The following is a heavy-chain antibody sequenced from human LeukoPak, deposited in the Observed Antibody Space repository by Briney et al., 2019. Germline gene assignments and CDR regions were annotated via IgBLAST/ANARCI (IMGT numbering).Heavy chain of an antibody. CDR1: GFTFSAYG. Sequence: PGGSLRLSCAASGFTFSAYGVTWVRQAPGEGLEWVSSMGVSGDNVHYADSVKGRFAISRENSKNTLYLQMNSLRAEDAAVYYCAKDPNGDYVGAFDTWGQGTMVIVSS. D-gene: IGHD4-17*01. V-gene: IGHV3-23*01. CDR3: AKDPNGDYVGAFDT. CDR2: MGVSGDNV. J-gene: IGHJ3*02.